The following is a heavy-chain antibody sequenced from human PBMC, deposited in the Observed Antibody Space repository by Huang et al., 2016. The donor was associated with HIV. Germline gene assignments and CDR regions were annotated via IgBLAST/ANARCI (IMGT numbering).Heavy chain of an antibody. D-gene: IGHD3-3*01. CDR2: ISGRGIST. Sequence: EVQLLESGGGLVQPGGSLRLSCAASIFTFSTSAMSWVRQGPGKGLEGVSGISGRGISTYYADSVKGRFTISRDNSRNTLYLQMKSLRVEDTAIYYCAKGSERSLTGPKYQYYFDYWGQGTLVTVSS. J-gene: IGHJ4*02. V-gene: IGHV3-23*01. CDR3: AKGSERSLTGPKYQYYFDY. CDR1: IFTFSTSA.